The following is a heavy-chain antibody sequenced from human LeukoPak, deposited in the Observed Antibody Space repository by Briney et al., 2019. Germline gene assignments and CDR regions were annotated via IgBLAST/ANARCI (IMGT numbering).Heavy chain of an antibody. CDR3: ARVVTMVRGADDAFDI. CDR1: GGSFSSYY. D-gene: IGHD3-10*01. J-gene: IGHJ3*02. Sequence: SETLSLTCTVSGGSFSSYYWSWIRQPAGKGLEWIGHIYTSGTTNYNPSLKSRVTMSIDTSKNQFSLKLSSVTAADTAIYYCARVVTMVRGADDAFDIWGQGTMVTVSS. V-gene: IGHV4-4*07. CDR2: IYTSGTT.